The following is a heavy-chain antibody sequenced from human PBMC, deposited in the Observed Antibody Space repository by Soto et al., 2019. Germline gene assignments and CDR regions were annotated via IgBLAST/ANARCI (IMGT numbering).Heavy chain of an antibody. CDR3: ARADGRFYGMDV. CDR2: INPSGGST. V-gene: IGHV1-46*01. Sequence: CGGAGYRLRMYYMHLAGQAHGQGLEWMGRINPSGGSTDNAQKFQGRVTMTRDTSTSTAYMELSSLRSEDTAVYYCARADGRFYGMDVWGQGTTVTVSS. J-gene: IGHJ6*02. CDR1: GYRLRMYY.